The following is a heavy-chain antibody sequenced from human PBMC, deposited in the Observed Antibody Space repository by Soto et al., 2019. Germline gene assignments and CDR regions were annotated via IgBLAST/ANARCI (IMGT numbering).Heavy chain of an antibody. Sequence: YGRSFGGFFWSRVSQPPGKGLEWIGEINHSGSTNYNPSLKSRVTISVDTSKNQFSLKLSSVTAADTAVYYCARGPRRNVLMVYAIPTNWFDPWGQG. CDR3: ARGPRRNVLMVYAIPTNWFDP. V-gene: IGHV4-34*01. CDR1: GRSFGGFF. J-gene: IGHJ5*02. CDR2: INHSGST. D-gene: IGHD2-8*01.